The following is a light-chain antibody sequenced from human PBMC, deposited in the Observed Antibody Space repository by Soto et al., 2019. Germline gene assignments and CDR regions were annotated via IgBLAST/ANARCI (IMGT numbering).Light chain of an antibody. CDR2: AAS. CDR3: QQRYSRVT. Sequence: DIQMTQSPSSLSASVGDGVTITCRASQSISSYVSWYQQKPGKAPKLLIYAASRLQSGVPSRFSGSRSRTDFTLTISSLQPEDFATYYCQQRYSRVTFGQGTKVEIK. V-gene: IGKV1-39*01. J-gene: IGKJ1*01. CDR1: QSISSY.